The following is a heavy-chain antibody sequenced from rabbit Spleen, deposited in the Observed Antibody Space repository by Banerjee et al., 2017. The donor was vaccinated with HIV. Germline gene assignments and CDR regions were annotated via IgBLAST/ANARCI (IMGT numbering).Heavy chain of an antibody. V-gene: IGHV1S45*01. Sequence: QEQLEESGGDLVKPEGSLTLTCTASGFSFSSSYWMCWVRQAPGKGLELIACIRAGSTDTPYYASWAKGRFTISKTSSTTVTLQMTSLTAADTATYFCVKDTYKLGWGPVNLWGPGTLVTVS. CDR1: GFSFSSSYW. J-gene: IGHJ4*01. D-gene: IGHD4-1*01. CDR2: IRAGSTDTP. CDR3: VKDTYKLGWGPVNL.